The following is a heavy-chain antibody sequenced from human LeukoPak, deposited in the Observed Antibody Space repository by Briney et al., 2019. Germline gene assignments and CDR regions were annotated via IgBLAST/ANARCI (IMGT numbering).Heavy chain of an antibody. D-gene: IGHD2-2*01. V-gene: IGHV1-2*02. CDR2: INPNSGGT. CDR3: ARDGPDIVVVPAARRYYYYMDV. CDR1: GYTFTGYY. Sequence: GASVKVSCKASGYTFTGYYMHWVRQAPGQGLEWMGWINPNSGGTNYAQKFQGRVTMTRDTSISTAYMELSRLRSDDTAVYYCARDGPDIVVVPAARRYYYYMDVWGKGTTVTISS. J-gene: IGHJ6*03.